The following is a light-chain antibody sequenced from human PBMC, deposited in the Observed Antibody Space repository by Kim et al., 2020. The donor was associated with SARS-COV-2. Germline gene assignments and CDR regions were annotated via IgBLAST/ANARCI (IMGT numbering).Light chain of an antibody. J-gene: IGLJ1*01. Sequence: GQSITICCSGTSSEIGTYEYVSWVQQHPGKAPKRLTFDVTRRPSGMSSRFSASKSGNTASLTISGLQTEDEADYYCSSFTTSSTFVFGTGTKVTVL. CDR1: SSEIGTYEY. V-gene: IGLV2-14*04. CDR3: SSFTTSSTFV. CDR2: DVT.